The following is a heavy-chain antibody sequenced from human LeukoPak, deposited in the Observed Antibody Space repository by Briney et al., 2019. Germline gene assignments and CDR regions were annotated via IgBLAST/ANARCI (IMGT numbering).Heavy chain of an antibody. CDR3: AGGDKWFGELPSFN. V-gene: IGHV1-18*04. CDR2: ISAYNGNT. Sequence: ASVKVSCKASGYTFTSYGISWVRQAPGQGLEWVGWISAYNGNTNYAQKLQGRVTMTTDTSTSTAYMELRSLRSDDTAVYYCAGGDKWFGELPSFNWGQGTLVTVSS. D-gene: IGHD3-10*01. CDR1: GYTFTSYG. J-gene: IGHJ4*02.